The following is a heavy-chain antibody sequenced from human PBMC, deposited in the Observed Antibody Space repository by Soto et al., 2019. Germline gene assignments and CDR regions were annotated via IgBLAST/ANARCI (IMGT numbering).Heavy chain of an antibody. Sequence: GGSLRLSCAASGFTFSSNAMHWVRQAPGKGLEYVSAISNNGDSTYYANSVKGRFTISRDNSKNTLYLQMGSLRAEDMAVYYCARSTGGYQMLSSFDYWGRGTLVTVSS. J-gene: IGHJ4*02. D-gene: IGHD2-2*01. CDR3: ARSTGGYQMLSSFDY. CDR2: ISNNGDST. CDR1: GFTFSSNA. V-gene: IGHV3-64*01.